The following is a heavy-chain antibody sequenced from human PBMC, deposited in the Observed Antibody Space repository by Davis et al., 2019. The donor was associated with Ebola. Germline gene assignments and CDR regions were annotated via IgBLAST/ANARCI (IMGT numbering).Heavy chain of an antibody. CDR3: ARGGSSRPFDY. V-gene: IGHV3-23*01. J-gene: IGHJ4*02. CDR2: ISGSGGST. Sequence: GGSLRLSCAASGFTVSSNHMSWVRQAPGKGLEWVSGISGSGGSTYFADSVQGRFTISRDNSKNTLYLQMNSLRVEDTAVYYCARGGSSRPFDYWGQGTPVTVSS. CDR1: GFTVSSNH. D-gene: IGHD2-15*01.